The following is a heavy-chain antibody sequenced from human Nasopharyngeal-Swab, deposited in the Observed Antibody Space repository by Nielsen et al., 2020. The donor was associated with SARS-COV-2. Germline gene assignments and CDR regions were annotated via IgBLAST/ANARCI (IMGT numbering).Heavy chain of an antibody. J-gene: IGHJ4*02. Sequence: GESLKISCAASGFTFSSYWMNWVRQAPGKGLEWVSAISSTGDYIYYAASVKGRFTISRDNAKNSVYLQMNSLRAEDTALYYCTRDTPAMFAYWGQGTLVSVSS. V-gene: IGHV3-21*01. CDR1: GFTFSSYW. CDR3: TRDTPAMFAY. CDR2: ISSTGDYI.